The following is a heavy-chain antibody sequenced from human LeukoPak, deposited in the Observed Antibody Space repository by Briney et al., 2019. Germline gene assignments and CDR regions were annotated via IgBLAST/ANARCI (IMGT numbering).Heavy chain of an antibody. J-gene: IGHJ4*02. CDR1: GFTFSSYW. Sequence: GGSLRLSCAASGFTFSSYWMSWVRQAPGKGLEWVANIKQDGSEKYYVDSVKGRFTISRDNAKNSLYLQMNSLRAEDTAVCYCARDRNYGSGSYYFDYWGQGTLVTVSS. D-gene: IGHD3-10*01. CDR2: IKQDGSEK. V-gene: IGHV3-7*01. CDR3: ARDRNYGSGSYYFDY.